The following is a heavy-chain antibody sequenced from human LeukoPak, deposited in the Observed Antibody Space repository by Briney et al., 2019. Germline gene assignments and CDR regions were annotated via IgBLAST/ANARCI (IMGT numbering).Heavy chain of an antibody. CDR1: GFTFSSYA. D-gene: IGHD3-22*01. CDR2: LSGSGGST. V-gene: IGHV3-23*01. J-gene: IGHJ4*02. Sequence: GGSLRLSCAASGFTFSSYAMSWVRQAPGKGLEWVSALSGSGGSTYYADSVKGRFTISRDNSKNTLYLQMNSLRAEDTAVYYCAKDDYYDSSGYYYHPMYYLDYWGQGTLVTVSS. CDR3: AKDDYYDSSGYYYHPMYYLDY.